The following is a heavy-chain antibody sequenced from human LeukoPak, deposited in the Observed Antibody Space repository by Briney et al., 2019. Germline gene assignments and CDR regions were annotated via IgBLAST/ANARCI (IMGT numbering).Heavy chain of an antibody. J-gene: IGHJ6*04. Sequence: GGSLRLSCAASGFTFSSYEMNWVRQAPGKGLEWVSYISSSGSTISYADSVKGRFTISRDNAKNSLYLQMNSLRAEDTAVYYCAELGITMIGVVWGKGTTVTISS. CDR3: AELGITMIGVV. CDR2: ISSSGSTI. D-gene: IGHD3-10*02. V-gene: IGHV3-48*03. CDR1: GFTFSSYE.